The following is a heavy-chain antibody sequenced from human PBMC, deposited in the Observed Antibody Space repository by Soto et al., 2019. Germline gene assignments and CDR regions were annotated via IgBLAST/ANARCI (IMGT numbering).Heavy chain of an antibody. J-gene: IGHJ4*02. CDR3: AKEPDGGNDYFDH. Sequence: QVQLVESGGGVVQPGRSLRLSCAASGFTFSAYGMHWVRQAPGRGLEWVAIISHDGSYKAYADSVKGRFTIARDNSKGALYLLLNSLRPDDSALYYCAKEPDGGNDYFDHWGQGTQVTVSS. D-gene: IGHD2-15*01. CDR1: GFTFSAYG. CDR2: ISHDGSYK. V-gene: IGHV3-30*18.